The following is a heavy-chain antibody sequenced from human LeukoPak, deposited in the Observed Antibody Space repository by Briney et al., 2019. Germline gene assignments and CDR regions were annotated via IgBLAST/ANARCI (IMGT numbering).Heavy chain of an antibody. CDR1: GGSISSSNW. V-gene: IGHV4-4*02. Sequence: SGTLSLTCAVSGGSISSSNWWSWVRQPPGKGLEWIGEIYHSGSTNYNPSLKSRVTISVDTSKNQFSLKLSSVTAADTAVYYCARLRGYCSSTSCSRPWGYWGQGTLVTVSS. CDR2: IYHSGST. CDR3: ARLRGYCSSTSCSRPWGY. D-gene: IGHD2-2*01. J-gene: IGHJ4*02.